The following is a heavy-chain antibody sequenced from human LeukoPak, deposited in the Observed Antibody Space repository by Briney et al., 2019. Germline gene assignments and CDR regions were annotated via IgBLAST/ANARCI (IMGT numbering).Heavy chain of an antibody. CDR1: GFTFSGSA. CDR2: IRSKANSYAT. D-gene: IGHD6-13*01. J-gene: IGHJ6*03. CDR3: TRTIAAAGEYYYYYMDV. V-gene: IGHV3-73*01. Sequence: GGSLKLSCAASGFTFSGSAMHWVRQASGKGLGWVGRIRSKANSYATAYAASVKGRFTISRDDSKNTAYLQMNSLKTEDTAVYYCTRTIAAAGEYYYYYMDVWGKGTTVTVSS.